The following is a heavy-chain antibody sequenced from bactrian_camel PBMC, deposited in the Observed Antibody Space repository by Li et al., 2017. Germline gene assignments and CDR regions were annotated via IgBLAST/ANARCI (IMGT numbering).Heavy chain of an antibody. CDR2: INWTGGNS. V-gene: IGHV3S60*01. Sequence: QVQLVESGGGLVQAGGSLRLSCTASGLTTDDFVMGWFRQAPGSEREAVSCINWTGGNSYNADTRFIMSRDAAKNTVYLQMNSLKPEDTAVYYCVRSVVVTGCFGCWDQGTQVTVS. CDR1: GLTTDDFV. D-gene: IGHD8*01. CDR3: VRSVVVTGCFGC. J-gene: IGHJ6*01.